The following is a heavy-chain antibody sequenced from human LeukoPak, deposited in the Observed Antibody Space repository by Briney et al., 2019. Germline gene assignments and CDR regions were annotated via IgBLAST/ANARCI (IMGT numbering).Heavy chain of an antibody. V-gene: IGHV3-21*01. CDR1: GFTFSSYS. D-gene: IGHD7-27*01. CDR2: ISSSSSYI. Sequence: GGSLRLSCAASGFTFSSYSMNWVRQAPGKGLEWVSSISSSSSYIYYADSVKGRFTISRDNAKNSLYLQMNSLRAEDTAVYYCARGLFTGDRGYYFDYWGQGTLVTGSS. J-gene: IGHJ4*02. CDR3: ARGLFTGDRGYYFDY.